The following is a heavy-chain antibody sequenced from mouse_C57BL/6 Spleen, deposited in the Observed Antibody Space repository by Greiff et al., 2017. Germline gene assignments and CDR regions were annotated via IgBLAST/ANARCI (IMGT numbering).Heavy chain of an antibody. CDR2: IDPNSGGT. Sequence: QVQLQQSGAELVKPGASVKISCKASGYAFSSYWMNWVKQRPGRGLEWVGRIDPNSGGTKYNEKFKSKATLTVDKPSSTAYMQLSSLTSEDSAVYYCAREEDYYGSNYYFDYWGQGTTLTVSS. CDR1: GYAFSSYW. CDR3: AREEDYYGSNYYFDY. V-gene: IGHV1-72*01. J-gene: IGHJ2*01. D-gene: IGHD1-1*01.